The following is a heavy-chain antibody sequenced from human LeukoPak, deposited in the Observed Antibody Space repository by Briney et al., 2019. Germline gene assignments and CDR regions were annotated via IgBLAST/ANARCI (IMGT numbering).Heavy chain of an antibody. V-gene: IGHV3-53*01. J-gene: IGHJ4*02. CDR2: LYNDGNT. D-gene: IGHD1-14*01. CDR1: GFTVITND. CDR3: ARGVEPLAANTLAY. Sequence: GGSLRLSCAASGFTVITNDMTWVRQAPGKGLEWVSVLYNDGNTKYADSVPGRFTISRDNSKNTLYLEMNSLSPDDTAVYYCARGVEPLAANTLAYWGQGTLVTVSS.